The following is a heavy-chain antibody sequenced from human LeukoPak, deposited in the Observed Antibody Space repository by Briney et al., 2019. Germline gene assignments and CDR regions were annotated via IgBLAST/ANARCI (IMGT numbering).Heavy chain of an antibody. CDR2: ISAYNGNT. Sequence: ASVKVSCKASGYTFTSYGISWVRQAPGQGLEWMGWISAYNGNTNKAQKFQGRITLTTDTSTSTAYMELTSLRSDDTAVYYCAREAVARPADYWGQGTPVTVSS. D-gene: IGHD5-12*01. J-gene: IGHJ4*02. CDR3: AREAVARPADY. V-gene: IGHV1-18*01. CDR1: GYTFTSYG.